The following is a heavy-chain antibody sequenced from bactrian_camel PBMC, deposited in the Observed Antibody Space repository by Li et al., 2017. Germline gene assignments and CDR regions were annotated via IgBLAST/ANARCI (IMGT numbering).Heavy chain of an antibody. CDR2: IGSDGTT. CDR3: ATYWAPFTRSARTMGLGISRGSSSY. V-gene: IGHV3S55*01. CDR1: KYRYDSYC. D-gene: IGHD1*01. Sequence: HVQLVESGGGSVQAGGSLVLSCATFKYRYDSYCLGWFRQAPGKEREGVAVIGSDGTTSYTDSVKGRFTISKDNAKKTLYLQMNSLKPEDTAMYYCATYWAPFTRSARTMGLGISRGSSSYWGQGTQVTVS. J-gene: IGHJ4*01.